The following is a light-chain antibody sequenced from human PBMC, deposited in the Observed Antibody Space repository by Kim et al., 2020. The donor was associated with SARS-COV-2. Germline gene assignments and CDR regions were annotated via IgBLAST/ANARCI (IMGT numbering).Light chain of an antibody. J-gene: IGKJ4*01. CDR1: QSVGTK. CDR3: HQYDDWPLST. CDR2: SAS. V-gene: IGKV3-15*01. Sequence: EVVLTQSPDTLYVSPGERVTLSCRASQSVGTKLGWYQQRPGQAPRLLIHSASTRANGIPAKFSASGSGTDFTLTINSLQSEDFAVYYCHQYDDWPLSTFGGGTRVEI.